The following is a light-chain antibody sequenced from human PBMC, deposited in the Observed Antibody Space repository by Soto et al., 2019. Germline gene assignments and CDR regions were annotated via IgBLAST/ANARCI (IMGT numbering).Light chain of an antibody. Sequence: QSVLTQPPSASETPGQRVTISCSGSSSNIGRNTVNWYQQLPGTAPKLLIYTNNQRPSGVPDRFSGSKSGTSASLAISGLQSEDEADYYCAAWDDSLDGVIFGGGTKLTVL. CDR1: SSNIGRNT. CDR3: AAWDDSLDGVI. CDR2: TNN. J-gene: IGLJ2*01. V-gene: IGLV1-44*01.